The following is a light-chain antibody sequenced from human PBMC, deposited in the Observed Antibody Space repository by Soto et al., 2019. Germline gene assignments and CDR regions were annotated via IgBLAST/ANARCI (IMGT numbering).Light chain of an antibody. CDR1: QSVSSN. V-gene: IGKV3-15*01. Sequence: EIVMTPSPATLSVSPGERATLSCRASQSVSSNLAWYQQQPGQAPMLLIYGASTRATGIPARFSGSGSGTDFTLTISSLQSEDFSVYYCQQYNNWPPLTFGGGTKVEIK. CDR3: QQYNNWPPLT. CDR2: GAS. J-gene: IGKJ4*01.